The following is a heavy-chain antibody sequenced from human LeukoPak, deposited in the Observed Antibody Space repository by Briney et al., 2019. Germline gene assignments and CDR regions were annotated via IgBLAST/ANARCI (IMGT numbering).Heavy chain of an antibody. Sequence: GGSLRLSCAASGFTFSSYWMSWVRQAPGKGLECLAFIRSDGSNNYYADSVKGRFTISRDNSNNTLYLQMNSLRPEDTALYYCAKKRASGSVWFDPWGQGTLVTVSS. V-gene: IGHV3-30*02. CDR3: AKKRASGSVWFDP. J-gene: IGHJ5*02. CDR2: IRSDGSNN. D-gene: IGHD3-10*01. CDR1: GFTFSSYW.